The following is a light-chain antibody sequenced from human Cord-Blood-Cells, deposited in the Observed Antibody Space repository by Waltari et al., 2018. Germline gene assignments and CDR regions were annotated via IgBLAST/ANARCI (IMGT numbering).Light chain of an antibody. J-gene: IGLJ2*01. CDR2: DVS. V-gene: IGLV2-14*01. CDR1: SSDFGGYHY. Sequence: QSALTQPASVSGSPGQSITISCTGPSSDFGGYHYVSWYQQHPGKAPKLMIYDVSNRPSVVSNRFSGSKSGNTASLTISGLQAEDEADYYCSSYTSSSTVVFGGGTKLTVL. CDR3: SSYTSSSTVV.